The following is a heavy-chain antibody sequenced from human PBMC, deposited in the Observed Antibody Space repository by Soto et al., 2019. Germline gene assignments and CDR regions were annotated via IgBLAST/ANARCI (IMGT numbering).Heavy chain of an antibody. CDR3: AGDTYYYASDX. Sequence: LRLSCAASGFTFSDHYMTWIRQAPGKGLEWVSYISSYAATIYYTDSLKCRFTVSRDNAKNSVYLQMNSLRAEDTAVYYCAGDTYYYASDXWGQGTLVTVSX. CDR1: GFTFSDHY. V-gene: IGHV3-11*01. J-gene: IGHJ4*02. CDR2: ISSYAATI. D-gene: IGHD3-10*01.